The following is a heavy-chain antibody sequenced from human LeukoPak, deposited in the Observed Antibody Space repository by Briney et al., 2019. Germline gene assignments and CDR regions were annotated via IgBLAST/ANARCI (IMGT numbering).Heavy chain of an antibody. CDR1: GGTFSIYA. D-gene: IGHD6-19*01. CDR3: ARGDGQVAVAGSMYFDY. V-gene: IGHV1-69*04. CDR2: IIPIFGIA. J-gene: IGHJ4*02. Sequence: SVKVSCKASGGTFSIYAISWVRQAPGQGLEWMGRIIPIFGIANYAQKFQGRVTITADKSTSTAYMELSSLRSEDTAVYYCARGDGQVAVAGSMYFDYWGQGTLVTVSS.